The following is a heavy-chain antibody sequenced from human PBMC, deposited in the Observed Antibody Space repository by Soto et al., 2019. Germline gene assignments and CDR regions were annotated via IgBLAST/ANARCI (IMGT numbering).Heavy chain of an antibody. V-gene: IGHV3-7*03. CDR2: IKQAGSEK. Sequence: EVPLVESGGGLVQPGGSLRLSCAASGFTFSSYWMSWVRQAPGKGLEWVANIKQAGSEKYYVDSVKGRFTISRDNAKNSLYLQMNSLRAEETAVYYCAREVEWELRPFDYWGQGTLVTVSS. CDR3: AREVEWELRPFDY. CDR1: GFTFSSYW. J-gene: IGHJ4*02. D-gene: IGHD1-26*01.